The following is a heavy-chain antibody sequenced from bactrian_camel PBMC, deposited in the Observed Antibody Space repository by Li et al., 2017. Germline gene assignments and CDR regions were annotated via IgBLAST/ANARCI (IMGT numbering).Heavy chain of an antibody. J-gene: IGHJ4*01. V-gene: IGHV3S40*01. CDR3: AAKKSETYCSGLLIGPTY. Sequence: VQLVESGGGSVQAGGSLNLSCVFTGLTENWSCMSWVRQAPGKGLEWVSAISSGGGSTYYADSVKGRFTISRDNAKNTLYLQMNDLKPDDTAMYYCAAKKSETYCSGLLIGPTYWGQGTQVTVS. CDR2: ISSGGGST. D-gene: IGHD1*01. CDR1: GLTENWSC.